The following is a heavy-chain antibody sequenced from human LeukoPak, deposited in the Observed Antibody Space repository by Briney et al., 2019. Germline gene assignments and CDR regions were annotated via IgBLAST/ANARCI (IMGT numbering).Heavy chain of an antibody. Sequence: PGGSLRLSCAASGFTFSNAWMSWVRQAPGKGLEWVGRIKSKTDGGTTDYAAPVKGRFTISRDDSKNTLYLQMNSLKTEDTAVYYCTTDPTLWRILTDAFDIWGQGTMVTVSS. D-gene: IGHD3-9*01. CDR3: TTDPTLWRILTDAFDI. J-gene: IGHJ3*02. CDR1: GFTFSNAW. V-gene: IGHV3-15*01. CDR2: IKSKTDGGTT.